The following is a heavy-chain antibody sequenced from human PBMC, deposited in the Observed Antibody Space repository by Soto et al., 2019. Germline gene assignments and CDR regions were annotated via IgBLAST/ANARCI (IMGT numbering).Heavy chain of an antibody. CDR2: IYYSGST. CDR1: GGSISSYY. D-gene: IGHD6-19*01. V-gene: IGHV4-59*01. CDR3: ARGSGRKNYWYFDL. J-gene: IGHJ2*01. Sequence: QVQLQESGPGLVKPSETLSLTCTVSGGSISSYYWSWIRQPPGKGLEWIGYIYYSGSTNYNPSLKSRVTISVDTSKNQFSLKLSSVTAADTAVYYCARGSGRKNYWYFDLWGRGTLVTVSS.